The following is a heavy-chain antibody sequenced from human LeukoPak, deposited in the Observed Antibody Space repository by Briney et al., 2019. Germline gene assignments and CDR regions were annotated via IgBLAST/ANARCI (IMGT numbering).Heavy chain of an antibody. J-gene: IGHJ6*04. CDR2: IKQDGREK. CDR3: ARDNPARDGMDV. CDR1: GFTLSSYW. V-gene: IGHV3-7*03. Sequence: GGSLRLSCAASGFTLSSYWVSWVRQAPGKGLEWVANIKQDGREKYYVDSVKGRFTISRDNAKNSLYLQMNSLRAEDTAVYYCARDNPARDGMDVWGKGTTVTVSS.